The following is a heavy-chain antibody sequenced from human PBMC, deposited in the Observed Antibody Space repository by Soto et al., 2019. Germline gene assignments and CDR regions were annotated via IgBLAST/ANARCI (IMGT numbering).Heavy chain of an antibody. D-gene: IGHD3-16*01. V-gene: IGHV3-21*01. CDR3: ARDFQHGALDY. CDR1: GFPFTSYS. Sequence: VHLVESGGGLVKPGGSLRLSCAASGFPFTSYSMNWVRQAPGEGLEWLSSISSTSTYIYYADSVKGRFIISRDNAKNSLFLQMNTLRVEDTAVYYCARDFQHGALDYWGQGTLVTVSS. J-gene: IGHJ4*02. CDR2: ISSTSTYI.